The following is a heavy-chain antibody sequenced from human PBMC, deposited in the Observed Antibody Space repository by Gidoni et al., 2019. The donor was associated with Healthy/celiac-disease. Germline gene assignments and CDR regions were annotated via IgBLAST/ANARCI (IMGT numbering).Heavy chain of an antibody. J-gene: IGHJ6*02. Sequence: EVQLVESGGGLVQPGGSLRLSCAASGFTVSSNYMSWVRQAPGKGLECVSVIYSGGSTYFADSVKGRFTISRDNSKNTLYLQMNSLRAEDTAVYYCARDLVVVAARASYYYYGMDVWGQGTTVTVSS. D-gene: IGHD2-15*01. CDR2: IYSGGST. CDR1: GFTVSSNY. V-gene: IGHV3-66*01. CDR3: ARDLVVVAARASYYYYGMDV.